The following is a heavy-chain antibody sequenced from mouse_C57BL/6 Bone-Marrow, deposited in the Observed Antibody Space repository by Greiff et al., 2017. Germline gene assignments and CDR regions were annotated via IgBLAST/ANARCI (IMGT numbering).Heavy chain of an antibody. D-gene: IGHD1-1*01. CDR3: ARYYYGSRGFDD. CDR2: ISNLAYSI. CDR1: GFTFSDYG. Sequence: EVQGVESGGGLVQPGGSLKLSCAASGFTFSDYGMAWVRQAPRKGPEWVAFISNLAYSIYYADTVTGRFTISRENAKNTLYLEMSSLRSEDTAMYYCARYYYGSRGFDDWGQGTTLTVSS. V-gene: IGHV5-15*01. J-gene: IGHJ2*01.